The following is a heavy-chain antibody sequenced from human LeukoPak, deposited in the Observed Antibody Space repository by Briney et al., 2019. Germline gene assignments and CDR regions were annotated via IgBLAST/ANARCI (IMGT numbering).Heavy chain of an antibody. CDR3: ARGVYIASAQYGY. CDR1: GGSISSYY. Sequence: SETLSLTCTVSGGSISSYYWSWIRQPPGKGLEWIGYIYYSGTTNYNPSLKSRVTISVDTSKNQFSLKLSSVTAADTAVYYCARGVYIASAQYGYWGQGTLVTVSS. D-gene: IGHD6-13*01. V-gene: IGHV4-59*01. J-gene: IGHJ4*02. CDR2: IYYSGTT.